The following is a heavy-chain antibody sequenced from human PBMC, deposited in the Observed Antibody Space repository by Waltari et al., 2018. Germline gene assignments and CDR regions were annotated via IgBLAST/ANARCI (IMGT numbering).Heavy chain of an antibody. CDR2: IYTSGRT. Sequence: QVQLQESGPGLVKPSETLSLICIVSGGSISSYYWNWIRQPAGKGLEWIGRIYTSGRTSYNPSLKSRVTMSVDTSKNHFSLRLSSVTSADTAVYYCAGSSNCGIYGLDVWGQGTTVIVSS. D-gene: IGHD2-21*01. J-gene: IGHJ6*02. CDR1: GGSISSYY. CDR3: AGSSNCGIYGLDV. V-gene: IGHV4-4*07.